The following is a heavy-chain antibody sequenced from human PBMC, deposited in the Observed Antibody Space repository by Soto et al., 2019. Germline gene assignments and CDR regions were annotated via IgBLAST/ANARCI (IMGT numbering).Heavy chain of an antibody. D-gene: IGHD6-19*01. CDR3: ARGLVGRGYYYYGMDV. Sequence: NPSETLSLTCAVSGGSISSGGYSWSWIRQPPGKGLEWIGYIYHSGSTYYNPSLKSRVTISVDRSKNQFSLKLSSVTAADTAVYYCARGLVGRGYYYYGMDVWGQGTTVTVSS. V-gene: IGHV4-30-2*01. J-gene: IGHJ6*02. CDR2: IYHSGST. CDR1: GGSISSGGYS.